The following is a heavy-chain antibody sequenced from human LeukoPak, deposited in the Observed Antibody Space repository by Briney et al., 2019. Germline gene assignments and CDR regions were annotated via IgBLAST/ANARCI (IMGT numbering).Heavy chain of an antibody. CDR1: GGSFSSSNYY. D-gene: IGHD1-26*01. Sequence: SETLSLTCTVSGGSFSSSNYYWGWIPQPPGKGLEWIGSIYYSESTYYNPSLKSRVTISVDTSKNQFSLKLRSVPAAGAAVYYCARQQSGSYLVDFDYWGQGTLVTVSS. CDR2: IYYSEST. V-gene: IGHV4-39*01. CDR3: ARQQSGSYLVDFDY. J-gene: IGHJ4*02.